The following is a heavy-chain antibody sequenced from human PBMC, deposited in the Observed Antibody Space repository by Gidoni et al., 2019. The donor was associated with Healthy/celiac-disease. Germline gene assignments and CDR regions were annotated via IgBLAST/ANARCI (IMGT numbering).Heavy chain of an antibody. D-gene: IGHD6-13*01. CDR2: IWYDGSNK. CDR3: ARGQQQLVYFDY. CDR1: GFPFSSYG. J-gene: IGHJ4*02. Sequence: QVQLVESGGGVVQPGGSLRLSCAASGFPFSSYGMHWVRQAPGKGLEWGEVIWYDGSNKYYADYVKGRFTISRDNSKNTLYMKMNSLRAEDTAGYYCARGQQQLVYFDYWGQGTLVTVSS. V-gene: IGHV3-33*01.